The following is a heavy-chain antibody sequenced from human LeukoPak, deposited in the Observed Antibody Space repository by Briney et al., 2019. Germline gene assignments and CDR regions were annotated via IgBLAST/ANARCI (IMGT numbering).Heavy chain of an antibody. D-gene: IGHD6-6*01. CDR3: AREEDSSSPYYYYAVDV. J-gene: IGHJ6*02. CDR2: INAGNGNT. V-gene: IGHV1-3*01. CDR1: GYTFTSYA. Sequence: ASVKVSCKASGYTFTSYAMHWVRQAPGQRLEWMGWINAGNGNTKYSQKFQARVTFTRDTSASTAYMELSSLRSEDTAVYYCAREEDSSSPYYYYAVDVWGQGTTVTVSS.